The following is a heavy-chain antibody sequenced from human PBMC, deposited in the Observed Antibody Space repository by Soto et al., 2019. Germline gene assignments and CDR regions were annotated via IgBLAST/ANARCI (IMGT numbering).Heavy chain of an antibody. CDR2: IYPGDSDT. J-gene: IGHJ5*02. Sequence: GESLKISCKGSGYSFTSYLIGCVRQMPGKGLEWMGIIYPGDSDTRYSPSFQDQVTISADKSISTAYLQWSSLKASDTAMYYCARGGSGSSNWFDPWGQGTLVTVSS. D-gene: IGHD6-19*01. V-gene: IGHV5-51*01. CDR3: ARGGSGSSNWFDP. CDR1: GYSFTSYL.